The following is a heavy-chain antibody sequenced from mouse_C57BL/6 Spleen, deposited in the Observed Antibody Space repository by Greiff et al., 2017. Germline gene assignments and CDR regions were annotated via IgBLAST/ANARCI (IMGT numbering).Heavy chain of an antibody. CDR1: GYSITSGYD. CDR3: ARDGGTGDGYRVYFDY. CDR2: ISYSGST. V-gene: IGHV3-1*01. Sequence: EVHLVESGPGMVKPSQSLSLTCTVTGYSITSGYDWHWIRHFPGNKLEWMGYISYSGSTNYNPYLKSRISITHDTSKNHFFLKLNSVTTEDTATYYCARDGGTGDGYRVYFDYWGQGTTLTVSS. J-gene: IGHJ2*01. D-gene: IGHD2-3*01.